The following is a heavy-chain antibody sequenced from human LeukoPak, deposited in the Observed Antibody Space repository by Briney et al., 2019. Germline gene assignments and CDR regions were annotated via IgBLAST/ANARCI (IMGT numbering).Heavy chain of an antibody. Sequence: PGGSLRLSCAASGFTVSSNYMSWVRQAPGKGLEWVSVIYSGGSTYYADSVKGRFTISRDNSKNTLYLQMNSLRAEDTAVYYCARARYCTNGVCSDKYYFDYWGQGTLVTVSS. CDR1: GFTVSSNY. J-gene: IGHJ4*02. V-gene: IGHV3-66*01. D-gene: IGHD2-8*01. CDR3: ARARYCTNGVCSDKYYFDY. CDR2: IYSGGST.